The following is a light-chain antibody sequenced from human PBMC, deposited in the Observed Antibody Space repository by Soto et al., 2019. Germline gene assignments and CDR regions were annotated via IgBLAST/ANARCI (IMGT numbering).Light chain of an antibody. J-gene: IGKJ1*01. CDR2: GAS. Sequence: EIVLTQSPGSLSLSPGDRVTLSCRASQSINNNYLAWYQQKPGQAPRLLIYGASGRATGIPDRFSGSGSGTDFTLTISRLESEDFAVYYCQQYGSSPWTFGQGTKVEIK. V-gene: IGKV3-20*01. CDR1: QSINNNY. CDR3: QQYGSSPWT.